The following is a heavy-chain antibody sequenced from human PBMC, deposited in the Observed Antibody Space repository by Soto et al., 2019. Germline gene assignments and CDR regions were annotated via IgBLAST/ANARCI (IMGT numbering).Heavy chain of an antibody. V-gene: IGHV3-23*01. CDR1: GFTFSTYA. CDR2: ISGSGGST. CDR3: AKDLYYYYGMDV. J-gene: IGHJ6*02. Sequence: GGSLRLSCAASGFTFSTYAMSWVRQAPGKGLEWVPAISGSGGSTYYADSMKGRFTISRDNSKNTLYMQMNSLRAEDTAVYYCAKDLYYYYGMDVWGQGTTVTVSS.